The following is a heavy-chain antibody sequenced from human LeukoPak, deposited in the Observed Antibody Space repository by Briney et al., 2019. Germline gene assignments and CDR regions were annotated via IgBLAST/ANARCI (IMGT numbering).Heavy chain of an antibody. J-gene: IGHJ4*01. Sequence: PGGSLRLSCAASGFTVSTYYMTWVRQAPGKGLECVSVIYSGGSTYYADSVKGRFTVPRDNSKNTLYLQMNSLRAEDTAMYYCARGLGYCTSTTCLLPFDYWGQEPWSPSPQ. CDR3: ARGLGYCTSTTCLLPFDY. V-gene: IGHV3-53*01. CDR1: GFTVSTYY. D-gene: IGHD2-2*01. CDR2: IYSGGST.